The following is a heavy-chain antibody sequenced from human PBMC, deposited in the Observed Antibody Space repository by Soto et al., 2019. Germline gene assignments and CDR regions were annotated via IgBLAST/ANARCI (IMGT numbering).Heavy chain of an antibody. CDR1: GFTFSTYA. CDR3: VKDPIATAGIGLYNSFEP. CDR2: ITSNGRTT. J-gene: IGHJ5*02. V-gene: IGHV3-64D*06. D-gene: IGHD6-13*01. Sequence: GGSLRLSCSASGFTFSTYAMHWVRQAPGKGLEYIAGITSNGRTTSYKDSVKGSFIISRDNSESTLYLQMSSLRFDDTAVYFCVKDPIATAGIGLYNSFEPWGQGTRVTVSS.